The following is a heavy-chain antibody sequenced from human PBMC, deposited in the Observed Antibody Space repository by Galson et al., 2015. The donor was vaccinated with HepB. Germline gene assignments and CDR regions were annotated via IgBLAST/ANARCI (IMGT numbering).Heavy chain of an antibody. CDR3: ARRHYSLGWFDP. Sequence: SETLSLTCTVSGGSISSSSYYWGWIRQPPGKGLEWIGSIYYSGSTYYNPSLRSRITISVDTSKNQFSLKLSSVTAADTAVYYCARRHYSLGWFDPWGQGTLVTVSS. CDR1: GGSISSSSYY. CDR2: IYYSGST. J-gene: IGHJ5*02. V-gene: IGHV4-39*01. D-gene: IGHD4-11*01.